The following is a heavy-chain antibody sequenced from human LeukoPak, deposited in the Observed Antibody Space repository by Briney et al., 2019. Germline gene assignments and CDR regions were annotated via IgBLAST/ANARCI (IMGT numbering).Heavy chain of an antibody. Sequence: PSETLSLTCTVSGGSISSYYWSWIRQPPGKGLEWIGYIYYSGSTNYNPSLKSRVTISVDTSKNQFSLKLSSVTAADTAVYYCARVKVTVAGLFDYWGQGTLVTVSS. CDR2: IYYSGST. V-gene: IGHV4-59*01. D-gene: IGHD4-23*01. CDR3: ARVKVTVAGLFDY. J-gene: IGHJ4*02. CDR1: GGSISSYY.